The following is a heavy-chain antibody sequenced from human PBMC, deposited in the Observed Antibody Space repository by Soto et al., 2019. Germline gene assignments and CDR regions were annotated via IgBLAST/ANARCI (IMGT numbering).Heavy chain of an antibody. J-gene: IGHJ3*02. Sequence: QVQLRESGPGLVRPSQTLSLTCTVTGGSITSGDYYWSWIRQSPGKGLEWIGYKYHSGSPYYNPSLRSRVTMSVETSREQSSLSLTSVTAADTAVYYCARTGGEVAFNIWGQGTMVTVSS. V-gene: IGHV4-30-4*01. CDR2: KYHSGSP. CDR1: GGSITSGDYY. D-gene: IGHD3-16*01. CDR3: ARTGGEVAFNI.